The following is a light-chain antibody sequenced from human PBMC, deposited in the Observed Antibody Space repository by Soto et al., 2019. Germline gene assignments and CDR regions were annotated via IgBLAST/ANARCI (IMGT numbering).Light chain of an antibody. J-gene: IGLJ1*01. V-gene: IGLV2-8*01. CDR3: SSYAASNIYV. CDR1: SSDVGGYNF. Sequence: QSALAQPPSASGSPGQSVTISCTGTSSDVGGYNFVSWYQHHPGKAPKVIIYQVSKRPSGVPNRFSGSKSGNTASLTVSGLQAEDEADYYCSSYAASNIYVFGTGTKVTVL. CDR2: QVS.